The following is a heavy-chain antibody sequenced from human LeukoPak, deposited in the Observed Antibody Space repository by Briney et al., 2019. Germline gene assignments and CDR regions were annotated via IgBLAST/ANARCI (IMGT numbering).Heavy chain of an antibody. CDR2: INPNSDGT. Sequence: ASVKVSCKASGYTFTGYYMHWVRQAPGQGLEWVGRINPNSDGTNYAQKFQGRVTMTRDTSISTAYMELSRLRSDDTAVYYCARASRHYYYDSSAGYWGQGTLVTVSS. CDR3: ARASRHYYYDSSAGY. D-gene: IGHD3-22*01. V-gene: IGHV1-2*06. CDR1: GYTFTGYY. J-gene: IGHJ4*02.